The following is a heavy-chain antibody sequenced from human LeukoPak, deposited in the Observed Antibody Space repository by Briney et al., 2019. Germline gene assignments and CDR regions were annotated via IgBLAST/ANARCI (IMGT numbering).Heavy chain of an antibody. CDR1: GGTFSSYA. V-gene: IGHV1-69*01. D-gene: IGHD5-12*01. Sequence: GSSVKVSCKASGGTFSSYAISWVRQAPGQGLEWMGGIIPIFGTANYAQKFQGRVTITADESTGTAYMELSSLRSEDTAVYYCARTRGYSGYEGDYWGQGTLVTVSS. CDR3: ARTRGYSGYEGDY. CDR2: IIPIFGTA. J-gene: IGHJ4*02.